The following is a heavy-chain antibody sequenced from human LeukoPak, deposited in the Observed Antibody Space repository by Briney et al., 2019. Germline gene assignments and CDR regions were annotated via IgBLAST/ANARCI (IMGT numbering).Heavy chain of an antibody. Sequence: SETLSLTCTVSGGSISSSSYCWGWIRQPPGKGLEWIGYFHNSGTSTYNPSLKSRVTISADTSKNQFSLKLSSLTTADTAVYYCTRGAGWLIDYWGQGILVTVSS. CDR2: FHNSGTS. CDR3: TRGAGWLIDY. CDR1: GGSISSSSYC. D-gene: IGHD3-16*01. V-gene: IGHV4-61*05. J-gene: IGHJ4*02.